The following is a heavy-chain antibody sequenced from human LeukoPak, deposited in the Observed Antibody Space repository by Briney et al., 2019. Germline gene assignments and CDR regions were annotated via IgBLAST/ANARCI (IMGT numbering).Heavy chain of an antibody. V-gene: IGHV1-8*03. Sequence: ASVKVSCKASGYTFTSYDINWVRQATGQGLEWMGWMNPNSGNTGYAQKFQGRVTITRNTSISTAYMELSSLRSEDTAVYYCARMYSSGWAYAFDIWGQGTMVTVSS. CDR3: ARMYSSGWAYAFDI. J-gene: IGHJ3*02. CDR1: GYTFTSYD. CDR2: MNPNSGNT. D-gene: IGHD6-19*01.